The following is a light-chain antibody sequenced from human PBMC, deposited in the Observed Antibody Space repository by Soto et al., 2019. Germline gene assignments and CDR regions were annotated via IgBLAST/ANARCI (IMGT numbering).Light chain of an antibody. Sequence: QSALTQPASVSGSPGQSITISCTGTSSDVGGYNYVSWYQQHPGKAPKLMIYDVSNRPSGVSNRFSGPKSGNTASLTISGLQAEDEADYYCTSYTGSSTPYVFGSGTKLTVL. V-gene: IGLV2-14*01. CDR2: DVS. CDR3: TSYTGSSTPYV. CDR1: SSDVGGYNY. J-gene: IGLJ1*01.